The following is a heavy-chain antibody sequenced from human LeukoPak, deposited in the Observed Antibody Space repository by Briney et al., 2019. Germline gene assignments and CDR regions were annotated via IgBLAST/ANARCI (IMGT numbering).Heavy chain of an antibody. CDR1: GFTFSSYG. D-gene: IGHD3-16*02. V-gene: IGHV3-30*02. J-gene: IGHJ4*02. CDR3: AKDTGGYDYVWGSYRLAY. Sequence: GGSLRLSCAASGFTFSSYGMHWVRQAPGKGLEWVAFIRYDGSNKYYADSVKGRFTISRDNSKNTLYLQTNSLRAEDTAVYYCAKDTGGYDYVWGSYRLAYWGQGTLVTVSS. CDR2: IRYDGSNK.